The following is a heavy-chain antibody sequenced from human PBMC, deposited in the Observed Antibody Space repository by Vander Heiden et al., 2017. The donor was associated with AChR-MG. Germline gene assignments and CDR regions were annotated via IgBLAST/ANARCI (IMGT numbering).Heavy chain of an antibody. Sequence: EVQLVESGGGLVQPGRSLRLSCAASGFTFDDYAMHWVRQAPGKGLEWVSGISWNSGSIGYADSVKGRFTISRDNAKNSLYLQMNSLRAEDTALYYCAKDITGGVAVNYYYGMDVWGQGTTVTVSS. CDR2: ISWNSGSI. CDR3: AKDITGGVAVNYYYGMDV. V-gene: IGHV3-9*01. D-gene: IGHD1-20*01. J-gene: IGHJ6*02. CDR1: GFTFDDYA.